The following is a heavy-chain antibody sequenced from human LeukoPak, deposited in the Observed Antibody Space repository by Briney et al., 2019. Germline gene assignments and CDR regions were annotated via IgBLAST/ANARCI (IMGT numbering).Heavy chain of an antibody. CDR3: ARGIAVAGSPFDP. Sequence: ASVKVSCKASGYTFTGYYMHWVRQAPGQGLEWMGWINPNSGGTNYAQKFQGRVTMTRDTSISTACMELSRLRSDDTAVYYCARGIAVAGSPFDPWGQGTLVTVSS. D-gene: IGHD6-19*01. CDR1: GYTFTGYY. J-gene: IGHJ5*02. CDR2: INPNSGGT. V-gene: IGHV1-2*02.